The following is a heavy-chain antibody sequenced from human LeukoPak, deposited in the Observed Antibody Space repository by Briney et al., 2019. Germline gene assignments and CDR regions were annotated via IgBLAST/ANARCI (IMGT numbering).Heavy chain of an antibody. D-gene: IGHD3-22*01. V-gene: IGHV3-23*01. Sequence: PGGSLRLSCAASGFTFSIYAMSWVRQAPGKGLEWVSSTTSRDGGTFYTDPVKGRFTISRDNSKNMLYLQMNSLRAEDTAIYYCAKDRPNYYESNGDYYRRNGDSWGQGALVTVSS. CDR1: GFTFSIYA. CDR2: TTSRDGGT. CDR3: AKDRPNYYESNGDYYRRNGDS. J-gene: IGHJ5*01.